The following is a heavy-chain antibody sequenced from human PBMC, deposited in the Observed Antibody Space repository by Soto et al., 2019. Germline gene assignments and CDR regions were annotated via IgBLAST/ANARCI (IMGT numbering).Heavy chain of an antibody. J-gene: IGHJ4*02. CDR1: GDTSSSYT. CDR2: IIALVGAV. Sequence: QVQLVQSGAEVKKPGSSVKVSCKTSGDTSSSYTINWVRQAPGQGLEWMGGIIALVGAVSYAQRFQGRVTITADDSTNTAYLELSSLRSEDTAVYYCATGGPSGGYIDNWGQGTLVTVSS. V-gene: IGHV1-69*12. D-gene: IGHD2-15*01. CDR3: ATGGPSGGYIDN.